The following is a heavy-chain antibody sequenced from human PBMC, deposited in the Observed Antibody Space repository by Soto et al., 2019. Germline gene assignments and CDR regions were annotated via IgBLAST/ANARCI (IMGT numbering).Heavy chain of an antibody. J-gene: IGHJ4*02. V-gene: IGHV3-33*01. D-gene: IGHD6-13*01. CDR1: GFTFSSYG. CDR2: IWYDGGNK. Sequence: GGSLRLSCAASGFTFSSYGMHWVRQAPGKGLEWVAVIWYDGGNKYYADSVKGRFTISRDNSKNTLYLQMNSLRAEDTAVYYYARDRRASGIVDYWGQGTLVTV. CDR3: ARDRRASGIVDY.